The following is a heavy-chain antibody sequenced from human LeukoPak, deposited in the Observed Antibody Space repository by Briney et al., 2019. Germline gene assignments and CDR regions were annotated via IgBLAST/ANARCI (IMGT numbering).Heavy chain of an antibody. CDR2: IFQGGGEI. CDR3: AKDTLRMIAVEIDY. V-gene: IGHV3-23*01. CDR1: GFTFSTFA. D-gene: IGHD3-22*01. Sequence: GGSLRLSCAASGFTFSTFAMIWVRQPPGKGLEWVSSIFQGGGEIHYADSVRGRFTISRDNSKSTLFLQMNSLRAEDTAIYYCAKDTLRMIAVEIDYWGRGTLVTVSS. J-gene: IGHJ4*02.